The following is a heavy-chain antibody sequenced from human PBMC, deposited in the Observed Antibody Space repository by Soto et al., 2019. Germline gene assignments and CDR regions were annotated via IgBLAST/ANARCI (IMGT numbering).Heavy chain of an antibody. CDR1: GLIFSDYH. Sequence: EVQLVESGGGLVQPGGSLRLSCAASGLIFSDYHMDWVRQAPGKGLEWVGRIRRKANSYTTEYAASVKGRFTISRDDSKSSLYLPMNSLKSEDTAVYYCAMLGGWSGGSSGMDVWGQGTRVTVSS. J-gene: IGHJ6*02. CDR2: IRRKANSYTT. D-gene: IGHD6-19*01. V-gene: IGHV3-72*01. CDR3: AMLGGWSGGSSGMDV.